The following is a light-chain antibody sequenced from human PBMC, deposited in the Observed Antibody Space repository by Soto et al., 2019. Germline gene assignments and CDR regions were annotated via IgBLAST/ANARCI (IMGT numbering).Light chain of an antibody. CDR3: QQYHSYSLT. V-gene: IGKV1-5*03. J-gene: IGKJ4*02. CDR2: KAS. Sequence: DIQMTQSPSTLSASVGDRVTITCRASQSISSWLAWYQQKPGKAPKLLIYKASSLEGGVPSRFSGSGSGTDFTLTISCLQPDDFASYYGQQYHSYSLTFGGGTKVDI. CDR1: QSISSW.